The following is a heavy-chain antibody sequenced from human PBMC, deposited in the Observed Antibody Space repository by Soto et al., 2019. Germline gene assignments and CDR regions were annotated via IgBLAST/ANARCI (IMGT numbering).Heavy chain of an antibody. D-gene: IGHD5-18*01. V-gene: IGHV1-18*01. CDR2: ISAYEGNR. CDR1: GYTFTSYG. Sequence: QIQLVQSGAEVKKPGASVKVSCKASGYTFTSYGISWVRQAPGQGLERMGWISAYEGNRNYAQQLQGRVTMTTDTSTSTAYMELRSLRSDDTAVYYCARCGYSYGHVDSEGTWGQGTLVTVSS. J-gene: IGHJ5*02. CDR3: ARCGYSYGHVDSEGT.